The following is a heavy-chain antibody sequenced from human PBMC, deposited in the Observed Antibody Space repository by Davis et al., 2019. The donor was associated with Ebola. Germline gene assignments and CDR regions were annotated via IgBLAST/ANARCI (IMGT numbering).Heavy chain of an antibody. Sequence: ASVKVSCKASGYTFTSYGISWVRQAPGQGLEWMGWINPHNGNTNYAQNVQGRVIMTSDTATTTAYMSVGSLRSDDTAVYYCARAQFPTTSDHWGQGTLVTVSS. CDR2: INPHNGNT. D-gene: IGHD1-1*01. CDR3: ARAQFPTTSDH. J-gene: IGHJ4*02. CDR1: GYTFTSYG. V-gene: IGHV1-18*04.